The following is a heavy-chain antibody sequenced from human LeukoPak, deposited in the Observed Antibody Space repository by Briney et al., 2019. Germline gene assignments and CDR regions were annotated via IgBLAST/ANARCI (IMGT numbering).Heavy chain of an antibody. CDR1: GGSISSYY. Sequence: SETLSLTRTVSGGSISSYYWSWIRQPPGKGLEWIGYIHYSEYSGRISTDYNPSLMSRVTISVDTSKNQFSLNLSSVTAADTAVYYCAREVVSGGNCFFDYWGQGTLVTVSS. CDR2: IHYSEYSGRIST. CDR3: AREVVSGGNCFFDY. V-gene: IGHV4-59*01. J-gene: IGHJ4*02. D-gene: IGHD2-15*01.